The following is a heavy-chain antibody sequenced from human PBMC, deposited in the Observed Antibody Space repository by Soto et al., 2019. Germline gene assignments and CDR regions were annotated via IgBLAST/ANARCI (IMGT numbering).Heavy chain of an antibody. CDR3: ASGKWPLDY. J-gene: IGHJ4*02. Sequence: QVHLVASGGGLVKPGGSLRLSCVASGITLSDNYMTWIRQAPGKGLEWLSYISNSDYTTYYADSVKGRFTISRDNAKNSLYLQLNGLGVEDTAVYYCASGKWPLDYWGQGILVTVSS. CDR1: GITLSDNY. V-gene: IGHV3-11*01. CDR2: ISNSDYTT. D-gene: IGHD1-26*01.